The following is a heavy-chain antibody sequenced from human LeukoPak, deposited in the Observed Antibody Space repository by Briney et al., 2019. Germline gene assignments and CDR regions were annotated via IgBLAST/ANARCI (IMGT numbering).Heavy chain of an antibody. CDR2: INSDGSST. J-gene: IGHJ4*02. CDR1: GFTFSSYW. D-gene: IGHD2-2*03. Sequence: GGSLRLSCAASGFTFSSYWMHWVRQAPGKGLVWVSRINSDGSSTSYADSVKGRFTISRDNAKNTLYLQMNSLRAEDTAVYYCARDRGYCSSTSYYRLFDYWGQGTLVTVSS. CDR3: ARDRGYCSSTSYYRLFDY. V-gene: IGHV3-74*01.